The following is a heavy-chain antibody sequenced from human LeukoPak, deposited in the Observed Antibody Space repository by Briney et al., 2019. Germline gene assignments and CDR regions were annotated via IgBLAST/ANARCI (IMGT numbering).Heavy chain of an antibody. V-gene: IGHV1-2*02. CDR2: INPYSGGT. CDR3: ARTPGYTNSWFSFDY. D-gene: IGHD6-13*01. CDR1: GYTFTGYY. J-gene: IGHJ4*02. Sequence: GSSVNVSCKASGYTFTGYYMHWVRQAPGQGLEWMGWINPYSGGTNYAQKFQGRVTMTRDTSISTAYMELSRVTSDDTAVYYCARTPGYTNSWFSFDYWGQGTLVTVSS.